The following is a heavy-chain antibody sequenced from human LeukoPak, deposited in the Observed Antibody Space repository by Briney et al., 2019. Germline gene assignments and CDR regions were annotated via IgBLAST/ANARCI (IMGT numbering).Heavy chain of an antibody. V-gene: IGHV1-46*01. CDR1: GYTFTGYY. D-gene: IGHD3-10*01. CDR2: INPRGGST. Sequence: GASVKVSCKASGYTFTGYYMHWVRQAPGQGLEWMGIINPRGGSTSYAQKFQGRVTMTRDTSTSTVYMELSSLRSEDTAVYYCARVRRFGELLHGYDAFDIWGQGTMVTVSS. J-gene: IGHJ3*02. CDR3: ARVRRFGELLHGYDAFDI.